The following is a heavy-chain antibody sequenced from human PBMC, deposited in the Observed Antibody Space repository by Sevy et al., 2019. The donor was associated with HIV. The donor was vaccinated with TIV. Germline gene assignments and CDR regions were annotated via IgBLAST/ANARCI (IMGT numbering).Heavy chain of an antibody. Sequence: GGSLRLSCAVSGFSFDSYGMTWVRQAPGKGLEWVSGISGSGTRTYYADSVKGRFIISRDNSKNTLYRQMNSLRSEDTAIYYWGKGGGGHYDPDEIGYYFYYYNMDVWGKGTTVTVSS. CDR3: GKGGGGHYDPDEIGYYFYYYNMDV. CDR2: ISGSGTRT. CDR1: GFSFDSYG. D-gene: IGHD3-22*01. J-gene: IGHJ6*03. V-gene: IGHV3-23*01.